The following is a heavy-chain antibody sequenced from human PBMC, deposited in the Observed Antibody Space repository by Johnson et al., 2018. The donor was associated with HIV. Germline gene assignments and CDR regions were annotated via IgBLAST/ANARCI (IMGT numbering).Heavy chain of an antibody. Sequence: QVQLVESGGGVVQPGTSLRLSCAASGFTFGIYGMHWVRQAPGKGLEWVALISYDGSNEYYGDSVKGRFSISRDNSKKKLSLQMNSLRAEDTAVYYCARASLEWLLSLVPLGAFDIWGQGTMVTVSS. D-gene: IGHD3-3*01. CDR1: GFTFGIYG. V-gene: IGHV3-30*03. CDR2: ISYDGSNE. J-gene: IGHJ3*02. CDR3: ARASLEWLLSLVPLGAFDI.